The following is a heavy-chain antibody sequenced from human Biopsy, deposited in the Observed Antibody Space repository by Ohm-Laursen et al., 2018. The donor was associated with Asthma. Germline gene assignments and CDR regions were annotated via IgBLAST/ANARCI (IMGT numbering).Heavy chain of an antibody. J-gene: IGHJ4*02. D-gene: IGHD4-23*01. CDR2: ISHDGSNK. Sequence: SLRLSCAASGFTFSSYGMHWVRQAPGKGLEWVAVISHDGSNKYYADSVKGRFTISRGNSKNTLDLQMNSLRAEDTAVCYCAGQYGGNSPPLEWGQGTLVTVSS. CDR3: AGQYGGNSPPLE. V-gene: IGHV3-30*03. CDR1: GFTFSSYG.